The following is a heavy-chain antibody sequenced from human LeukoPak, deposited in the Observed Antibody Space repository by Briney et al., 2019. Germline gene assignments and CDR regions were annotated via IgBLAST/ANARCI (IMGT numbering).Heavy chain of an antibody. D-gene: IGHD6-13*01. Sequence: PGGSLRLSCAASGFSFSSYLMHWVRQAPGKGLVWVSRINTDGSSTSYADSVKGRFTISRDNAKNTLYLQMNSLRAEDTAVYYCARPHYSSSWSNWFDPWGQGTLVTVSS. V-gene: IGHV3-74*01. J-gene: IGHJ5*02. CDR1: GFSFSSYL. CDR3: ARPHYSSSWSNWFDP. CDR2: INTDGSST.